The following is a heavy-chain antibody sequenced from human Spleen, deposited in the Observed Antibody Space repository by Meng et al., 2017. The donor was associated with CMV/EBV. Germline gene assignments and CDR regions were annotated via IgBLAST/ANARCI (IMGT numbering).Heavy chain of an antibody. Sequence: GESLKISCAASGFTFSTYAMHWVRQAPGKGLEWVAVISNDGSKNYYADAVKGRFTISRDNSKNTLYLQMNSLRAEDTAVYYCARGPIRGGFVVVPAASLYWGQGTLVTVSS. CDR1: GFTFSTYA. D-gene: IGHD2-2*01. J-gene: IGHJ4*02. CDR3: ARGPIRGGFVVVPAASLY. V-gene: IGHV3-30-3*01. CDR2: ISNDGSKN.